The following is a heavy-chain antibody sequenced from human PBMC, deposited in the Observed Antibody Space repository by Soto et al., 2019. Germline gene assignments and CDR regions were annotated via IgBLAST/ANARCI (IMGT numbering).Heavy chain of an antibody. V-gene: IGHV4-59*01. CDR1: GGSSSSYY. J-gene: IGHJ3*02. CDR2: IYYSGST. D-gene: IGHD6-19*01. Sequence: SDTLSVTCTFYGGSSSSYYWIWIRQRPGSGVEWIWYIYYSGSTNYNPSLKSRVTISVDTSKNQFSLKLSSVTAADTAVYYCARDFQGIAVAGSQDDAFDIWGQGTMVTVSS. CDR3: ARDFQGIAVAGSQDDAFDI.